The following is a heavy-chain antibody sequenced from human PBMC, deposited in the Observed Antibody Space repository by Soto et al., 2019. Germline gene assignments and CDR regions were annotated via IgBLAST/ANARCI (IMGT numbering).Heavy chain of an antibody. V-gene: IGHV3-23*01. J-gene: IGHJ4*02. CDR2: ISDSGGNT. CDR3: AKGRSGSSTSCYNY. Sequence: QSGGSLRLSCAVSGFTFSSYAMSWVRQAPGKGLEWVSGISDSGGNTYYADSVKGRFTISRDNSKNTLYLQLNSLSPEDTAVYYCAKGRSGSSTSCYNYWGQGTLVTVSS. CDR1: GFTFSSYA. D-gene: IGHD2-2*02.